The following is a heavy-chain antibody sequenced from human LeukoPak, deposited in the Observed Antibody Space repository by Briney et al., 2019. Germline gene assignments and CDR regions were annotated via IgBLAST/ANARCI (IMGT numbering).Heavy chain of an antibody. CDR3: AAERYYDFWSGNYYFDY. J-gene: IGHJ4*02. CDR2: IVVGSGNT. Sequence: SVEVSCKASGFTFTSSAVQWVRQARGQRLEWIGWIVVGSGNTNYAQKFQERVTITRDMSTSTAYMELSSLRSEDTAVYYCAAERYYDFWSGNYYFDYWGQGTLVTVSS. V-gene: IGHV1-58*01. D-gene: IGHD3-3*01. CDR1: GFTFTSSA.